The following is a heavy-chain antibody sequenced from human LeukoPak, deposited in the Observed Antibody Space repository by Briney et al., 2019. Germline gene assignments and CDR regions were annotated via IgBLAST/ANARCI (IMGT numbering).Heavy chain of an antibody. CDR1: GGSFSGYY. CDR2: INHSGST. CDR3: ARHLWQLVFDY. J-gene: IGHJ4*02. Sequence: SETLSLTCAVYGGSFSGYYWSWIRQPPGKGLEWIGEINHSGSTNYNPSLKSRVTISVDTSKNQFSLKLSSVTAADTAVYYRARHLWQLVFDYWGQGTLVTVSS. V-gene: IGHV4-34*01. D-gene: IGHD6-6*01.